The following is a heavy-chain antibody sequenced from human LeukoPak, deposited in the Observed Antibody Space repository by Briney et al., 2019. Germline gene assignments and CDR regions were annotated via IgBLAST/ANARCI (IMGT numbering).Heavy chain of an antibody. CDR3: ARDRGYSYGPFDY. Sequence: GGSLRLSCAASGFTFINYDIHWVRQAPGKGLEWVSSISSSSSYIYYADSVKGRFTISRDNAKNSLYLQMNSLRAEDTAVYYCARDRGYSYGPFDYWGQGTLVTVSS. V-gene: IGHV3-21*01. CDR2: ISSSSSYI. D-gene: IGHD5-18*01. J-gene: IGHJ4*02. CDR1: GFTFINYD.